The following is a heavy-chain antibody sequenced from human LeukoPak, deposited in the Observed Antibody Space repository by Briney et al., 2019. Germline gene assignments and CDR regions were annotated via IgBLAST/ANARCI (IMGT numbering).Heavy chain of an antibody. CDR1: GGSISSSSYY. V-gene: IGHV4-39*01. Sequence: PSETLSLTCTVSGGSISSSSYYWGWVRQPPGKGLEWIGSIYYSGSTYYNPSLKSRVTISVDTSKNQFSLKLSSVTAADTAVYYCASPIAARPPWGQGTLVTVSS. CDR2: IYYSGST. D-gene: IGHD6-6*01. CDR3: ASPIAARPP. J-gene: IGHJ5*02.